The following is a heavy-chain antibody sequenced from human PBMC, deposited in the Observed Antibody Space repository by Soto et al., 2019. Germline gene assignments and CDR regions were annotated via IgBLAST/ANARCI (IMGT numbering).Heavy chain of an antibody. CDR2: IYYSGST. CDR3: AGGGYYDILTGYPIYYYYGMDV. D-gene: IGHD3-9*01. V-gene: IGHV4-59*12. Sequence: SETLSLTCNVSGGSISSYYWSWIRQPPGKGLEWIGFIYYSGSTDYNPSLKSRASVSIDTSKNTLYLQMNSLRAEDTAVYYCAGGGYYDILTGYPIYYYYGMDVAGQGTTVTVSS. CDR1: GGSISSYY. J-gene: IGHJ6*02.